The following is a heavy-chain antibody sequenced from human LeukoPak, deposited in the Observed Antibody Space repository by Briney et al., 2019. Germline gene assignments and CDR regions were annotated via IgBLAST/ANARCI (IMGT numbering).Heavy chain of an antibody. CDR1: GLTLSNYV. Sequence: PGGSMRLASVAYGLTLSNYVMTWVRQAPGKGLEWISDITVNGIRTNYADSVKGRFTISRDNPRNTVYLQMNSLRAEDTALYYCTTTNGRGRWGQGTWVTVSS. V-gene: IGHV3-23*01. CDR2: ITVNGIRT. J-gene: IGHJ4*02. CDR3: TTTNGRGR. D-gene: IGHD1-26*01.